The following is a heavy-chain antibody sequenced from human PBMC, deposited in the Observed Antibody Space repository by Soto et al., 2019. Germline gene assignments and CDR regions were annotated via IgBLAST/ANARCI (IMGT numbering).Heavy chain of an antibody. J-gene: IGHJ4*02. CDR1: GFNFSDAW. Sequence: EVQLVESGGGLVKPGGSLRLSCAASGFNFSDAWLNWVRQAPGKGLEWVGRIKDKIEGGTIDYAAPVRGRFTISRNDSEKTLYLQMNGLKSEDTGVYFCAAGSPVDYWCLGTLVTVSS. V-gene: IGHV3-15*07. CDR3: AAGSPVDY. CDR2: IKDKIEGGTI.